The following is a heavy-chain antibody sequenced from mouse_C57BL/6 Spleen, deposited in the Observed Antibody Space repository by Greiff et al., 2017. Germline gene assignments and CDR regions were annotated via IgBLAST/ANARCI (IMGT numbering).Heavy chain of an antibody. CDR2: ISSGSSTI. J-gene: IGHJ4*01. V-gene: IGHV5-17*01. Sequence: DVQLVESGGGLVKPGGSLKLSCAASGFTFSDYGMHWVRQAPEQGLEWVAYISSGSSTIYYAHTVKGGVTFSIDNANNTLFLQMTSLRSEDTAMYYYANALLIYYYDSSPSMDYWGRGTSVTVSS. D-gene: IGHD1-1*01. CDR1: GFTFSDYG. CDR3: ANALLIYYYDSSPSMDY.